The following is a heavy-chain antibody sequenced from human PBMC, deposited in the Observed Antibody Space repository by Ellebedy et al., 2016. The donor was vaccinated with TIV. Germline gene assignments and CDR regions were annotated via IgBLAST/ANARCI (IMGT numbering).Heavy chain of an antibody. Sequence: MPSETLSLTCSVSGGSITTTSIYWGWIRQPPGKGLEWVASVYYTGSTYYNPSLGSRITISADTSKNHFSLRVRSVTAADTAVYYCARGVTATYWDFDFWGQGTLVTVSS. CDR2: VYYTGST. J-gene: IGHJ4*02. V-gene: IGHV4-39*07. CDR3: ARGVTATYWDFDF. D-gene: IGHD2-21*02. CDR1: GGSITTTSIY.